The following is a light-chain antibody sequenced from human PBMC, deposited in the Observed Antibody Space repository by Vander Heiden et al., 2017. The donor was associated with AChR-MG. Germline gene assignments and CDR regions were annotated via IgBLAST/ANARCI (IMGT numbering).Light chain of an antibody. J-gene: IGLJ2*01. V-gene: IGLV2-14*03. Sequence: QSALTQPDYVSGSPGQSITISCTGTSSDVGSYNYVSWYQQHPGNAPKLMVYDVSNRPSGVSNRFSASKSGNTASLTISGRQAEDEADYYCSSYTSSSTLVFGGGTKLTVL. CDR3: SSYTSSSTLV. CDR1: SSDVGSYNY. CDR2: DVS.